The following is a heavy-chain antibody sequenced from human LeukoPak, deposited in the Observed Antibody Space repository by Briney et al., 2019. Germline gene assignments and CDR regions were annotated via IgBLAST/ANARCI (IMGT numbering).Heavy chain of an antibody. V-gene: IGHV3-11*01. CDR2: ISSSGSTI. CDR1: GFTFSDYY. D-gene: IGHD2-15*01. Sequence: GGSLRLSCAASGFTFSDYYMSWIRQAPGKGLEWVSYISSSGSTIYYADSVKGRFTISRDNAKNSLYLQMNSLRAEDTAVYYCARSDIVVVVVATPRAHLFFDYWGQGTLVTVSS. CDR3: ARSDIVVVVVATPRAHLFFDY. J-gene: IGHJ4*02.